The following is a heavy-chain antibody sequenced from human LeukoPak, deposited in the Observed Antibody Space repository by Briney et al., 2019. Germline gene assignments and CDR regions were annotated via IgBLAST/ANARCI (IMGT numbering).Heavy chain of an antibody. D-gene: IGHD1-26*01. V-gene: IGHV1-2*02. CDR2: INPNSGGT. J-gene: IGHJ4*02. CDR3: ARDPIAKWELLLDY. Sequence: ASVKVSCKASGYTFTGYYMHWVRQAPGQGLEWMGWINPNSGGTNYAQKFQGRVTMTRDTSISTAYMELSRLRSDDTAVYYCARDPIAKWELLLDYWGPGTLVTVSS. CDR1: GYTFTGYY.